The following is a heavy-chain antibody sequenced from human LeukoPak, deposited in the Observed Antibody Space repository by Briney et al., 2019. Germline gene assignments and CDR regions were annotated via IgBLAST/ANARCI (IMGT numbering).Heavy chain of an antibody. Sequence: GGPLRLSCVASGFTFSSSWMHWVRQAPGKGLVWVSRINTDGKTTTYADSVKGRFTISRDNTKNTLYLQMNSLNAEDTALYYCARDYPPYWGQGTLVTVSA. V-gene: IGHV3-74*01. CDR2: INTDGKTT. J-gene: IGHJ4*02. CDR1: GFTFSSSW. CDR3: ARDYPPY.